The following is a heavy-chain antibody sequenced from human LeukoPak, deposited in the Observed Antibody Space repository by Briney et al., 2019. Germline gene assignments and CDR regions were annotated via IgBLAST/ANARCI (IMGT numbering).Heavy chain of an antibody. CDR2: IYYSGST. CDR1: GGSISSYY. J-gene: IGHJ4*02. Sequence: SETLSLTCTVSGGSISSYYCSWIRQPPGKGLEWIGYIYYSGSTNYNPSLKSRVTISVDTSKNQFSLKLSSVTAADTAVYYCARGGSGYDSGSFDYWGQGTLVTVSS. CDR3: ARGGSGYDSGSFDY. V-gene: IGHV4-59*01. D-gene: IGHD5-12*01.